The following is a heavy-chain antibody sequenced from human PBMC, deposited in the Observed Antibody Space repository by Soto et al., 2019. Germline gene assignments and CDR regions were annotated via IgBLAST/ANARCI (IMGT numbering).Heavy chain of an antibody. V-gene: IGHV1-18*01. J-gene: IGHJ4*02. D-gene: IGHD3-10*01. CDR2: IVGDSGAT. CDR1: GNTFGTYG. Sequence: QVQLMQSGTEVAKPGASVKVSCKTSGNTFGTYGLSWVRQAPGQGLEWMGWIVGDSGATVYAQKFQGRVTMYTDTSTSTAYMELRSLTSDDSALYYCERVAGDGSGRRRCDTGGQGTLVSVSS. CDR3: ERVAGDGSGRRRCDT.